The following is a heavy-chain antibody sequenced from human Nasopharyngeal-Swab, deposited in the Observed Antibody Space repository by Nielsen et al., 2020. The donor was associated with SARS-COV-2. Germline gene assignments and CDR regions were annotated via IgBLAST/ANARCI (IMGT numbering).Heavy chain of an antibody. CDR3: ARGRYCTNGVCQDRGSWFDP. V-gene: IGHV7-4-1*02. CDR2: INTNTGNP. D-gene: IGHD2-8*01. J-gene: IGHJ5*02. Sequence: ASVKVSCKASGYTFTSYAMNWVRQAPGQGHEWMGWINTNTGNPTYAQGFTGRFVFSLDTSVSTAYLQISSLKAEDTAVYYCARGRYCTNGVCQDRGSWFDPWGQGTLVTVSS. CDR1: GYTFTSYA.